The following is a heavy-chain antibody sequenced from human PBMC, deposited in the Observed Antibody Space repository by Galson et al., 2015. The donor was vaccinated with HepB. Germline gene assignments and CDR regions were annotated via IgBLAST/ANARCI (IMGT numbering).Heavy chain of an antibody. Sequence: SLRLSCAAAGFTFSSYAMNWVRQAPGKGLEWVSAISASGGSTNYADSVKGRLTISRDNSKNTLYLQMNNLRVEDTAVYFCARSLTSGTSRYFDYWGQGTLVTVSS. CDR1: GFTFSSYA. V-gene: IGHV3-23*01. D-gene: IGHD1-1*01. J-gene: IGHJ4*02. CDR3: ARSLTSGTSRYFDY. CDR2: ISASGGST.